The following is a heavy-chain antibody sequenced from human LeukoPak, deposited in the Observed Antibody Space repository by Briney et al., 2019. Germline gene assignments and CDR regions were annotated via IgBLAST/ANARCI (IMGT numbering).Heavy chain of an antibody. D-gene: IGHD3-22*01. J-gene: IGHJ4*02. CDR3: AREPHYYDSSGYNSFDY. V-gene: IGHV1-18*01. Sequence: ASVKVSCKASGYTFTSYGISWVRQAPGQGLEWMGWISAYNGNTNYAQKLQGRVTMTTDTSTSTAYMELRSLRSDDTAVYYCAREPHYYDSSGYNSFDYWGQGTLVTVS. CDR1: GYTFTSYG. CDR2: ISAYNGNT.